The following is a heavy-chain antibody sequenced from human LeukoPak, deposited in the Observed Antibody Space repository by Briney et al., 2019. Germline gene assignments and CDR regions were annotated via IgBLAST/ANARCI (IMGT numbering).Heavy chain of an antibody. Sequence: SETLSLTCTVSGGSISSSSYYWGWIRQPPGKGLEWIGSIYYSGSTYYNPSLKSRVTISVDTSKNQFSLKLSSVTAADTAVYYCARHYYGYDAFDIWGQGTMVTVSS. V-gene: IGHV4-39*01. CDR1: GGSISSSSYY. J-gene: IGHJ3*02. D-gene: IGHD3-10*01. CDR3: ARHYYGYDAFDI. CDR2: IYYSGST.